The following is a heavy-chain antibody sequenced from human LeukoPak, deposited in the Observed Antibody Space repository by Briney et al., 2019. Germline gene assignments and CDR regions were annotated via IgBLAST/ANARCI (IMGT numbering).Heavy chain of an antibody. D-gene: IGHD2-21*02. Sequence: GRSLRLSCAAPGFTFSSYGMHWVRQAPGKGLEWVAVISYDGSNKYYADSVKGRFTISRDNSKNTLYLQMNSLRAEDTAVYYCAKIGRVVTAISEIDYWGQGTLVTVSS. J-gene: IGHJ4*02. CDR1: GFTFSSYG. CDR2: ISYDGSNK. V-gene: IGHV3-30*18. CDR3: AKIGRVVTAISEIDY.